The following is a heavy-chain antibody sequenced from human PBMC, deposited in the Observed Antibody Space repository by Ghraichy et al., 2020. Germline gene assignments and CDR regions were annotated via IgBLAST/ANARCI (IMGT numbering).Heavy chain of an antibody. CDR2: ISGSGCST. D-gene: IGHD3-10*01. V-gene: IGHV3-23*01. CDR1: GFTFSSYA. J-gene: IGHJ6*02. CDR3: AKSIVRGGKGSGMDV. Sequence: GGSLRLSCAASGFTFSSYAMSWVRQAPGKGLEWVSAISGSGCSTYYADSVKGRFTISRDNSKNTLYLQMNSLRAEDTAVYYCAKSIVRGGKGSGMDVWGQGTTVTVSS.